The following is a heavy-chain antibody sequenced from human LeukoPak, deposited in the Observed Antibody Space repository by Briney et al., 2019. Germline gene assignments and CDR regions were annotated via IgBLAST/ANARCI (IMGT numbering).Heavy chain of an antibody. CDR3: ARDSQGIVVVPAAMGMDV. CDR1: GFTFSDYY. CDR2: ISSSSSYT. Sequence: PGGSLRLSCAASGFTFSDYYMSWIRQAPGKGLEWVSYISSSSSYTNNADSVKGRFTISRDNAKNSLYLQMNSLRAEDTAVYYCARDSQGIVVVPAAMGMDVWGQGTTVTVSS. V-gene: IGHV3-11*05. D-gene: IGHD2-2*01. J-gene: IGHJ6*02.